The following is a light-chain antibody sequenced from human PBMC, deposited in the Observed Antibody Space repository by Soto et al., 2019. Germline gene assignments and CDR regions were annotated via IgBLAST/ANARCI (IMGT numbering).Light chain of an antibody. CDR1: QSIRTY. Sequence: DLQMTQSPSSLSASVGDRVTITCRASQSIRTYLNWYQQKPGKAPNLLIYAASSLQGGVPSRFSGRGSGTDFTLTISSLQPEDFATYYCQQSYSTRRTFGQGTKLEIK. V-gene: IGKV1-39*01. J-gene: IGKJ2*01. CDR3: QQSYSTRRT. CDR2: AAS.